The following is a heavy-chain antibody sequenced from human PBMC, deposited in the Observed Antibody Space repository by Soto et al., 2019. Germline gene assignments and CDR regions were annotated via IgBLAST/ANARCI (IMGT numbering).Heavy chain of an antibody. V-gene: IGHV4-4*02. Sequence: QVQLQESGPGLVNPSVTLSLTCAVSGGSISSDNWWSWVRQPPGKGLEWIGDIYHSGSTHYDSSLRGRVTISIDKSKNQFSLKLNSVTAADTAVYYCAGTIHYWGQGTLVTVSS. J-gene: IGHJ4*02. CDR1: GGSISSDNW. D-gene: IGHD2-8*01. CDR2: IYHSGST. CDR3: AGTIHY.